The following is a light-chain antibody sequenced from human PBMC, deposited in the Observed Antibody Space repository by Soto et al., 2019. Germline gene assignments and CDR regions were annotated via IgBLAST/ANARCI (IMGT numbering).Light chain of an antibody. J-gene: IGKJ3*01. CDR2: DAF. CDR3: QQYNSYS. CDR1: QSISSW. Sequence: DIQMTQSPSTLSASVGDRVTITCRASQSISSWLAWYQQKPGKAPKLLIYDAFSLESGVPSRFSGSGSGTEFTLTISSLQPDDFATYYCQQYNSYSFGPGTKVDIK. V-gene: IGKV1-5*01.